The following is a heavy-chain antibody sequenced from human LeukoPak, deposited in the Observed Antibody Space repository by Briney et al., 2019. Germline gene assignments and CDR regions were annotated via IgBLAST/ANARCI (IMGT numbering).Heavy chain of an antibody. CDR3: TKTGGPWD. D-gene: IGHD7-27*01. J-gene: IGHJ4*02. Sequence: QPGGSLRLSCAAYGFTVMTSYMSWVRQAPGKGLEWVSVIFREGTTYYADSVKGRFTISRDNSKNTLYLQMNTLRAEDTAMYYCTKTGGPWDWGQGTLVTVSS. CDR2: IFREGTT. V-gene: IGHV3-66*01. CDR1: GFTVMTSY.